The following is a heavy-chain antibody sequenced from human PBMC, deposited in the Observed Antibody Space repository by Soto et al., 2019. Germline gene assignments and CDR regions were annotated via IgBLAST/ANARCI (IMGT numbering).Heavy chain of an antibody. D-gene: IGHD6-19*01. CDR2: VNDRGNT. CDR1: GGSISGFY. V-gene: IGHV4-59*01. J-gene: IGHJ4*02. CDR3: ARDFPTAGYGSGWYDY. Sequence: QVQLQESGPGLVKPSETLSLTCTGSGGSISGFYWSWIRQPPGKGLEWIGYVNDRGNTNYNPSLKSRVTISVDTSKNQFSLKLSSVTAADTAVYYCARDFPTAGYGSGWYDYWGQGTLVTVSS.